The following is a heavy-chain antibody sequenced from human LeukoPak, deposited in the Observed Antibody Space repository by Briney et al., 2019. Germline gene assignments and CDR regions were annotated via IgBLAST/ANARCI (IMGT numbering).Heavy chain of an antibody. J-gene: IGHJ4*02. D-gene: IGHD5-24*01. V-gene: IGHV3-21*01. CDR3: ANSRDGYSLLTG. Sequence: GGSLRLSCAAFGFTFSSYFMNWVRQAPGKGLEWVSSISGSRNYIYYTDSVKGRFTISRDNAKNSLYLQMNSLRAEDTAVYYCANSRDGYSLLTGWGQGTLVTVSS. CDR2: ISGSRNYI. CDR1: GFTFSSYF.